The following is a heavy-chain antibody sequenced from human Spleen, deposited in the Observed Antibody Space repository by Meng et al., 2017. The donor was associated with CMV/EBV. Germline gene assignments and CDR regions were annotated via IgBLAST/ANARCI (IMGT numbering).Heavy chain of an antibody. CDR3: ARHMSSYSSSPLHH. CDR2: IYPGDSDT. V-gene: IGHV5-51*01. D-gene: IGHD6-13*01. CDR1: GYSFSDYW. Sequence: KVSCKDSGYSFSDYWIAWVRQVPGKGLEWMGIIYPGDSDTRYSPSFQGQVTISADKSIATAYLQWSSLKASDTATYYCARHMSSYSSSPLHHWGQGTLVTVSS. J-gene: IGHJ5*02.